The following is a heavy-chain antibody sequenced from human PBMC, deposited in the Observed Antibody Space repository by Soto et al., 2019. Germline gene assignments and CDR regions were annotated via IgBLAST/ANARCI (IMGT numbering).Heavy chain of an antibody. Sequence: ASVKVSCRASGYTFTGYYMHWVRQAPGQGLEWMGWINPNSGGTNYAQKFQGWVTMTRDTSISTAYMELSRLRSDDTAVYYSATARDARIGGLDYWGQGTLVTVSS. V-gene: IGHV1-2*04. CDR2: INPNSGGT. CDR3: ATARDARIGGLDY. J-gene: IGHJ4*02. D-gene: IGHD2-15*01. CDR1: GYTFTGYY.